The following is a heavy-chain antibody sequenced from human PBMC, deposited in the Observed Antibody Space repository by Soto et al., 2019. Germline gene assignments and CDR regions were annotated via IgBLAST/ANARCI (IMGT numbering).Heavy chain of an antibody. CDR3: AXRXAHKGASSTRPDMPWFDP. CDR1: GYDFTTYW. CDR2: IYHFYSDT. Sequence: GESLKISCKASGYDFTTYWIVWVLHMPGKCLDCIGIIYHFYSDTRYSSSVQGQFTISADNSIITLYLHCIILKTSYTAMYYCAXRXAHKGASSTRPDMPWFDPWGQGTLVTVSS. J-gene: IGHJ5*02. V-gene: IGHV5-51*01. D-gene: IGHD2-2*01.